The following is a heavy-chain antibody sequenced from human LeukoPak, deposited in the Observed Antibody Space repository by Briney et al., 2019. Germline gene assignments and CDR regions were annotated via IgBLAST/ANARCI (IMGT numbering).Heavy chain of an antibody. D-gene: IGHD3-16*01. CDR3: ASMSYHYYYYMDV. Sequence: SETLSLTCAVYGGSFSGYYWSWIRQPPGKGLEWIGEINHSGSTNYNPSLKSRVTISVDTSKNQFSLKLSSVTAADTAVYYCASMSYHYYYYMDVWGKGTTVTVSS. J-gene: IGHJ6*03. CDR1: GGSFSGYY. CDR2: INHSGST. V-gene: IGHV4-34*01.